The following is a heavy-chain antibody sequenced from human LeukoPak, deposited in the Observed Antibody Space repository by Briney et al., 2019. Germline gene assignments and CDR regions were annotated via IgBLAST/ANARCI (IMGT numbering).Heavy chain of an antibody. CDR3: ARVGCSSTSCHFDY. CDR1: GGSISSGDYY. D-gene: IGHD2-2*01. V-gene: IGHV4-30-4*01. Sequence: SQTLYLTCTVSGGSISSGDYYWSWIRRPPGKGLEWIGYIYYSGSTYYNPSLKSRVTISVDTSKNQFSLKLSSVTAADTAVYYCARVGCSSTSCHFDYWGQGTLVTVSS. CDR2: IYYSGST. J-gene: IGHJ4*02.